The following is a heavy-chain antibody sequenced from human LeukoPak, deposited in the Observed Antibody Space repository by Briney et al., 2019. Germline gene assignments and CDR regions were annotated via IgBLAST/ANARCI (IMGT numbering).Heavy chain of an antibody. Sequence: SETLSLTCTVSGVSIFSSYWNWVRQPPGKGLEWIGYIYYSGTINYNPSLKSRVTISVATSKNQFSLKLSPVTAADTAVYYCARSRWPRDAFDIWGQGTVVAVSS. CDR1: GVSIFSSY. CDR3: ARSRWPRDAFDI. CDR2: IYYSGTI. V-gene: IGHV4-59*08. J-gene: IGHJ3*02. D-gene: IGHD2-15*01.